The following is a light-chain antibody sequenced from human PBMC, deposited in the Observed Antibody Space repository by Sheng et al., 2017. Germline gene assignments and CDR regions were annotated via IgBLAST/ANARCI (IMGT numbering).Light chain of an antibody. J-gene: IGKJ1*01. CDR1: QSISRS. CDR2: KAS. CDR3: QQYNAYSGA. V-gene: IGKV1-5*03. Sequence: DIQMTQSPSFLPASVGDRVIITCRASQSISRSLAWYQQKPGQAPKLLIYKASTLENGVSSRFSGGGSGTEFTLTINSLQPDDFATYYCQQYNAYSGAFGQGTKVEIK.